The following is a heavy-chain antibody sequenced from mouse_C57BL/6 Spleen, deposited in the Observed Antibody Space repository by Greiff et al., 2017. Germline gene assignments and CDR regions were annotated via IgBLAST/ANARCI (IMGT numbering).Heavy chain of an antibody. V-gene: IGHV1-15*01. J-gene: IGHJ1*03. CDR1: GYTFTDYE. CDR2: FDPETGGT. Sequence: QVQLQQSGAELVRPGASVTLSCKASGYTFTDYEMHWVKQTPVHGLEWIGAFDPETGGTAYNQKFKGKAILTADKSSSTAYMELRSLTSEDSAVYYCSRGDYGSSYLGYFDVWGTGTPVTVSS. D-gene: IGHD1-1*01. CDR3: SRGDYGSSYLGYFDV.